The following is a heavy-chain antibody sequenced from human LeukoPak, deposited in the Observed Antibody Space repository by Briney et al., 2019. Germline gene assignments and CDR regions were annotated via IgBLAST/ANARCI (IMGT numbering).Heavy chain of an antibody. J-gene: IGHJ4*02. CDR2: IYYSGST. Sequence: SETLSLTCAVYGGSFSSYYWSWIRQPPGKGLEWIGYIYYSGSTNYNPSLKSRVTISVDTSKNQFSLKLSSVTAADTAVYYCARQSSGYYQIDYWGQGTLVTVSS. V-gene: IGHV4-59*01. D-gene: IGHD3-22*01. CDR1: GGSFSSYY. CDR3: ARQSSGYYQIDY.